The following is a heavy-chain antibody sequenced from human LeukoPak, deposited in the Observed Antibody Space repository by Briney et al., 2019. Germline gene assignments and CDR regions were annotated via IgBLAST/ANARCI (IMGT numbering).Heavy chain of an antibody. CDR2: INPNSGGT. D-gene: IGHD1-20*01. CDR3: AGLPRYNWNEPLDY. CDR1: GYTFTDCY. J-gene: IGHJ4*02. V-gene: IGHV1-2*02. Sequence: ASVRVSCKASGYTFTDCYMHWVRQALGQGLEWMGWINPNSGGTKFAQKFQGRVTMTRDTSINTAYMELSRLTYDDTAVYYCAGLPRYNWNEPLDYWGQGTLVTVSS.